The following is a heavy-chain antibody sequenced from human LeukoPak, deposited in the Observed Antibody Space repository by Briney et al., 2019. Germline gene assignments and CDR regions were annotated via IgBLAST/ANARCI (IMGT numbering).Heavy chain of an antibody. CDR3: ARVRGGLAATSFDY. CDR1: GFTFSSYS. D-gene: IGHD1-26*01. CDR2: ISSSGSTI. V-gene: IGHV3-48*04. Sequence: GGSLRLSCAASGFTFSSYSMNWVRQAPGKGLEWVSYISSSGSTIYYADSVKGRFTISRDNAKNSLFLQMNSLRAEDTAVYYCARVRGGLAATSFDYWGQGTLVTVSS. J-gene: IGHJ4*02.